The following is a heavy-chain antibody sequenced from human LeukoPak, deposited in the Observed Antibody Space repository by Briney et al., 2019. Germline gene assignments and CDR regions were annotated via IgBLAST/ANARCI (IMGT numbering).Heavy chain of an antibody. CDR1: GFTFSSYW. CDR2: IKQDGSEK. J-gene: IGHJ4*02. Sequence: QAGGSLRLSCAASGFTFSSYWMSWVRQAPGKGLEWVANIKQDGSEKYYVDSVKGRFTISRDNAKNSLYLQMNSLRAEDTAVYYCARDSRAFTFGGVIVTHFDYWGQGTLVTVSS. D-gene: IGHD3-16*02. V-gene: IGHV3-7*01. CDR3: ARDSRAFTFGGVIVTHFDY.